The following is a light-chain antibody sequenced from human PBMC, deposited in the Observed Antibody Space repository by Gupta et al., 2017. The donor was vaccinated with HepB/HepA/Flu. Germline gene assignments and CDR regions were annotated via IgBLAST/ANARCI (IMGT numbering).Light chain of an antibody. V-gene: IGKV3-20*01. CDR2: SAS. Sequence: EIVLTQSPGTLSLSPGERATLSCRASQSVSSTYLAWYQQKPGQAPRLLIYSASSRATGIPDRFSGSGSGTDFTLTISRLEPEDFAVYYCQQYCRSPLTFGGGTKVEIK. CDR1: QSVSSTY. J-gene: IGKJ4*01. CDR3: QQYCRSPLT.